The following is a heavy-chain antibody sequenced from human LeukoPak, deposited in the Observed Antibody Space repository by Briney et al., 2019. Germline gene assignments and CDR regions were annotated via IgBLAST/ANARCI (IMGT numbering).Heavy chain of an antibody. CDR3: AREAGRSSGWYGY. D-gene: IGHD6-19*01. V-gene: IGHV3-30-3*01. Sequence: GGSLRLSCAASGFTLSSYAMHWVRQAPGKGLEWVAVISYDGSNKYYADSVKGRFTISRDNSKNTLYLQMNSLRAEDTAVYYCAREAGRSSGWYGYWGQGTLVTVSS. J-gene: IGHJ4*02. CDR1: GFTLSSYA. CDR2: ISYDGSNK.